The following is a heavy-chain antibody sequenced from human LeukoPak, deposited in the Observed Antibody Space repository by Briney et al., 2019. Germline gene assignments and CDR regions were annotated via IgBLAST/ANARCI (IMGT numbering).Heavy chain of an antibody. CDR2: IYPGDSDT. CDR1: GYSFTSYW. D-gene: IGHD6-19*01. J-gene: IGHJ4*02. CDR3: GTHHSSGWPFDY. V-gene: IGHV5-51*01. Sequence: VASLKIYCKGSGYSFTSYWIRWLCQKPGKSLERMGIIYPGDSDTRYSPSFQHQVTISADKSISTAYLQWSSLKASDTAMYYCGTHHSSGWPFDYWGQGTLVTVSS.